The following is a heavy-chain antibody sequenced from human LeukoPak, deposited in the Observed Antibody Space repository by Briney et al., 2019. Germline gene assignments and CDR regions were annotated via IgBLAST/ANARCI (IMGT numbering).Heavy chain of an antibody. Sequence: PSETLSLTCTVSGGSISSYYWSWIRQPPGKGLEWIGYIYYSGSTNYNPSLKSRVTISVDTSKNQFSLKLSSVTAADTAVYYCARDKRVYDILTGYLKDYFFDYWGQGTLVTVSS. CDR1: GGSISSYY. D-gene: IGHD3-9*01. J-gene: IGHJ4*02. CDR2: IYYSGST. CDR3: ARDKRVYDILTGYLKDYFFDY. V-gene: IGHV4-59*01.